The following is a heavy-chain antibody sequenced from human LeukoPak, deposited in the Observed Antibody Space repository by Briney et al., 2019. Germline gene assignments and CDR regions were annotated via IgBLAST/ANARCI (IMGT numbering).Heavy chain of an antibody. J-gene: IGHJ3*02. V-gene: IGHV1-2*02. CDR3: ARAVAGKGSAFDI. CDR1: GYTFTGYY. CDR2: INPNSGGT. D-gene: IGHD6-19*01. Sequence: ASVTVSCKASGYTFTGYYMHWVRQAPGQGLEWMGWINPNSGGTNYAQKFQGRVTMTRDTSISTAYMELSRLRSDDTAVYYCARAVAGKGSAFDIWGQGTMVTVSS.